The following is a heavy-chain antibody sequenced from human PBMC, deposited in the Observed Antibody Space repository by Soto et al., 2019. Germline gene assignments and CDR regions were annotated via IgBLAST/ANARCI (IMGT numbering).Heavy chain of an antibody. CDR2: TGNKANSFTT. D-gene: IGHD5-12*01. V-gene: IGHV3-72*01. CDR3: TRISSAYAIDS. Sequence: EVQLVESGGGLVQPGGSLSLSCAASGFTLSDHYLDWVRQAPGKGLEWVGRTGNKANSFTTKYAASVKGRFTISRDDSKNSLYLQMNSLKTEDTAMYYCTRISSAYAIDSWGQGTLVTVSS. J-gene: IGHJ4*02. CDR1: GFTLSDHY.